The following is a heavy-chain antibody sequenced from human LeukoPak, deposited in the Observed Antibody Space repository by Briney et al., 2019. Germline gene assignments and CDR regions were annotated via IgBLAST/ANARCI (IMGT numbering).Heavy chain of an antibody. CDR2: IYTSGST. CDR3: ARGLFTYNWFDP. D-gene: IGHD3-10*01. J-gene: IGHJ5*02. V-gene: IGHV4-61*02. Sequence: PSQTLSLTCTVSGGPISSGSYYWSWIRQPAGKGLEWIGRIYTSGSTNYNPSLKSRVTISVDTSKNQFSLKLSSVTAADTAVYYCARGLFTYNWFDPWGQGTLVTVSS. CDR1: GGPISSGSYY.